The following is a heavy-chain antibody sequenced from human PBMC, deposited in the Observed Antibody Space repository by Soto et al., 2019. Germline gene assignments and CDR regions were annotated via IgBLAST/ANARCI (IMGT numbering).Heavy chain of an antibody. CDR2: MSHSGGT. Sequence: QVQLQQWGAGLLKPSETLSLTCAVFGGSVNSGNYYWSWIRQPPGKGLEWIGEMSHSGGTHFNPSLKSRVTISVDTSKNQFSLKMSSVTAADTALYCCARVERGTATTVVDAFEIWGPGTMVTVSS. D-gene: IGHD1-1*01. CDR1: GGSVNSGNYY. J-gene: IGHJ3*02. CDR3: ARVERGTATTVVDAFEI. V-gene: IGHV4-34*01.